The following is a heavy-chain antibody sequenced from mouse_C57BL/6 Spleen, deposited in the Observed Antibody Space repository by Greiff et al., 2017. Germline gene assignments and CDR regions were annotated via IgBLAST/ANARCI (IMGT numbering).Heavy chain of an antibody. V-gene: IGHV1-64*01. J-gene: IGHJ3*01. CDR3: ASYEYDGVLAY. D-gene: IGHD2-4*01. Sequence: QVQLQQSGAELVKPGASVKLSCKASGYTFTSYWMHWVKQRPGQGLEWIGMIHPNSGSTNYNEKFKSKATLTVDKSSSTAYMQLSSLTSEDSAVYYCASYEYDGVLAYWGQGTLVTVSA. CDR2: IHPNSGST. CDR1: GYTFTSYW.